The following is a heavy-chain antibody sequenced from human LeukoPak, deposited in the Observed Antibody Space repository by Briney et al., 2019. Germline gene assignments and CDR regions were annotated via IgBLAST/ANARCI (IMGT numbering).Heavy chain of an antibody. CDR2: ISYDGSNK. Sequence: PGRSLRLSCAASGFTFSSYAMHWVRQAPGKGLERVAVISYDGSNKYYADSVKGRFTISRDNSKNTLYLQMNSLRAEDTAVYYCARQVGATDFDYWGQGTLVTVSS. V-gene: IGHV3-30-3*01. D-gene: IGHD1-26*01. CDR3: ARQVGATDFDY. J-gene: IGHJ4*02. CDR1: GFTFSSYA.